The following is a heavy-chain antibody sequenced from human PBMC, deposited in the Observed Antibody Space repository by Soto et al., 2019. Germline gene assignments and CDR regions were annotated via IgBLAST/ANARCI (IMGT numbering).Heavy chain of an antibody. Sequence: EIPLVESGGGLVKPGGSLRLSCAGSGFTFNNAWMNWVRQVPGKGLEWVGRIKRKSDGGTTDYAAPVKGRFTISRDDSKNTVYLQMNTLQTEDTAVYYCTTVGSSWYLLYWGQGTLVTVSS. D-gene: IGHD6-13*01. J-gene: IGHJ4*02. CDR1: GFTFNNAW. V-gene: IGHV3-15*01. CDR2: IKRKSDGGTT. CDR3: TTVGSSWYLLY.